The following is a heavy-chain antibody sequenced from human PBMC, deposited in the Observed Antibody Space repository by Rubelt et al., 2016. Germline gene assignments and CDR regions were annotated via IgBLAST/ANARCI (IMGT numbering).Heavy chain of an antibody. CDR3: ARGRGRFQH. D-gene: IGHD3-10*01. J-gene: IGHJ1*01. V-gene: IGHV4-39*07. CDR2: IYYSGST. Sequence: GKGLEWIGSIYYSGSTYYNPSLKSRVTISVDTSKNQFSLKLSSVTAADTAVYYCARGRGRFQHWGQGTLVTVSS.